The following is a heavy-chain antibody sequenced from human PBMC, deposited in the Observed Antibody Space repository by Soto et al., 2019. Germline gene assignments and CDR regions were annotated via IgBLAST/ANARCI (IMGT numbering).Heavy chain of an antibody. D-gene: IGHD6-13*01. J-gene: IGHJ4*02. CDR2: IYSGGST. CDR1: GFTVSSNY. Sequence: GGSLRLSCAASGFTVSSNYMSWVRQAPGKGLEWVSVIYSGGSTYYADSVKGRFTISRDNSKNTLYLQMNSLRAEDTAVYYCARDGGVGYSSSWYFDYWGQGTLVTVSS. CDR3: ARDGGVGYSSSWYFDY. V-gene: IGHV3-53*01.